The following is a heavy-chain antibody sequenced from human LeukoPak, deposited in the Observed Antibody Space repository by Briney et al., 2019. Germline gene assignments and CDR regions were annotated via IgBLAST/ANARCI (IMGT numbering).Heavy chain of an antibody. J-gene: IGHJ4*02. CDR3: ARVGAQAGVDY. CDR2: IIPILGIA. V-gene: IGHV1-69*04. Sequence: SVKVSCKASGGTFSSYAISWVRHAPGQGLEWMGRIIPILGIANYAQKFQGRVTITADKSTSTAYMELSSLRSEDTAVYYFARVGAQAGVDYWGQGTLVTVSS. CDR1: GGTFSSYA. D-gene: IGHD1-26*01.